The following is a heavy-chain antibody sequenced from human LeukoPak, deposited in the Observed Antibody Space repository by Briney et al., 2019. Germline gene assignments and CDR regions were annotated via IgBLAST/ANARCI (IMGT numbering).Heavy chain of an antibody. CDR2: IYSGGST. CDR3: AKDRGGVATSRYFDY. CDR1: GFTVSSNY. V-gene: IGHV3-53*01. J-gene: IGHJ4*02. Sequence: GGSLRLSCAASGFTVSSNYMSWVRQAPGKGLQWVSVIYSGGSTYHADSVKGRFTISRDNSKNTLFLQMYSLRAEDTAVYYCAKDRGGVATSRYFDYWGQGALVTVSS. D-gene: IGHD5-12*01.